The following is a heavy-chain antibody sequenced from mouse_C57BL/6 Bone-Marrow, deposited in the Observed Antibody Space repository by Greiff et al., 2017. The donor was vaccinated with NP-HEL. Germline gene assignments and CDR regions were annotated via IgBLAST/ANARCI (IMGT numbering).Heavy chain of an antibody. V-gene: IGHV5-6*02. D-gene: IGHD2-5*01. CDR1: GFTFSSYG. Sequence: EVKLVESGGDLVKPGGSLKLSCAASGFTFSSYGMSWVRQTPDKRLEWVATISSGGSYTYYPDSVKGRFTISRDNSKNTLYLQMSSLKSEDTAVYYCARVVTTSYWDFDVWGTGTTVTVSS. CDR2: ISSGGSYT. CDR3: ARVVTTSYWDFDV. J-gene: IGHJ1*03.